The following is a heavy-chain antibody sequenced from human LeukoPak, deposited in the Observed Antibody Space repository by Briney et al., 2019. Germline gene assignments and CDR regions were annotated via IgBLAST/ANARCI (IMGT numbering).Heavy chain of an antibody. V-gene: IGHV3-30*02. Sequence: GGSLRLSCAASGFSFSSYGMHWVRQAPGKGLEWVAFIRYDGSNKYYADSVKGRFTISRDNSKNTLYLQMNSLRAEDTAVYYCAKNVWFGDLGYMDVWGKGTTVTVSS. CDR3: AKNVWFGDLGYMDV. J-gene: IGHJ6*03. CDR2: IRYDGSNK. D-gene: IGHD3-10*01. CDR1: GFSFSSYG.